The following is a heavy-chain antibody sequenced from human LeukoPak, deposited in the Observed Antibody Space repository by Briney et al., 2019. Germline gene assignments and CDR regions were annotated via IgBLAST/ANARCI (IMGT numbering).Heavy chain of an antibody. J-gene: IGHJ4*02. CDR3: AREESGSYIDY. V-gene: IGHV1-69*04. D-gene: IGHD1-26*01. Sequence: SVTVSCKASGGTFSSYAISWVRQAPGQGLEWMGRIIPIFGIANYAQKFQGRVTITADKSTSTAYMELSSLRSEDTAVYYCAREESGSYIDYWGQGTLVTVSS. CDR1: GGTFSSYA. CDR2: IIPIFGIA.